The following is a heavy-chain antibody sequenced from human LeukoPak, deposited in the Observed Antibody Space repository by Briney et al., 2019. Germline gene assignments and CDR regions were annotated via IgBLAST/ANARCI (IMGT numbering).Heavy chain of an antibody. CDR1: GGSISSYY. CDR3: VAMVRGVKGAHFNY. Sequence: PSETLSLTCTVSGGSISSYYWSWIRQPAGKGLEWIGRIYTSGSTNYNPSLKSRVTMSVDTSKNQFSLKLSSVTAADTAVYYCVAMVRGVKGAHFNYWGQGTLVTVSP. V-gene: IGHV4-4*07. J-gene: IGHJ4*02. CDR2: IYTSGST. D-gene: IGHD3-10*01.